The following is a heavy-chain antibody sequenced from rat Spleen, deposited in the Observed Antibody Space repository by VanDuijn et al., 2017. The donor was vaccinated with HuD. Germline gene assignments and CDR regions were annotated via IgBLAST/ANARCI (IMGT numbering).Heavy chain of an antibody. CDR1: GHYITSGY. J-gene: IGHJ2*01. D-gene: IGHD1-9*01. V-gene: IGHV3-1*01. CDR2: ISYSGST. Sequence: EVQLQESGPGLVKPSQSLSLTCSVTGHYITSGYRWNWIRKFPGNKLEWMGYISYSGSTTYNPSLKSRISITRDTSKNQFFLQLNSVTTEDTATYYCARYGYNLFDYWGQGVMVTVSS. CDR3: ARYGYNLFDY.